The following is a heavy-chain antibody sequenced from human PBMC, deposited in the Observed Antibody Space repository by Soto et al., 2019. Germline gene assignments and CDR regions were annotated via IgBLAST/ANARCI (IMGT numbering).Heavy chain of an antibody. D-gene: IGHD6-13*01. CDR1: GFTFNSYA. CDR2: IWYDGSNK. CDR3: ARVGSGAGILGGYYYYYGMDV. Sequence: PGGSLRLSCAASGFTFNSYAMHWVRQAPGKGLEWVAVIWYDGSNKYYADSVKGRFTISRDNSKNTLYLQMNSLRAEDTAVYYCARVGSGAGILGGYYYYYGMDVWGQGTTVTVSS. V-gene: IGHV3-33*01. J-gene: IGHJ6*02.